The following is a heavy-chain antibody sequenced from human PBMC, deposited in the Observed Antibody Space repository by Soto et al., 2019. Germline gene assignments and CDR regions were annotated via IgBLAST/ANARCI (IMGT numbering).Heavy chain of an antibody. CDR2: IRQDGSVK. CDR3: ARAGIRSSSPNDY. V-gene: IGHV3-7*04. Sequence: EVQLVESGGGLVQPGGSLRLSCAASGFTFSNYWMSWVRQAPGKGLEWVANIRQDGSVKYYVDSVKGRFTISRDNAKNSLDRQMNSLRAEDTAGYYCARAGIRSSSPNDYWGQGTLVTVSS. CDR1: GFTFSNYW. J-gene: IGHJ4*02. D-gene: IGHD6-13*01.